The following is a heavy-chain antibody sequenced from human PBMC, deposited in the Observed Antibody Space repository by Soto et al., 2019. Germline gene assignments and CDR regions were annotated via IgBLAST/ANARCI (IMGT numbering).Heavy chain of an antibody. CDR3: TTDPRY. Sequence: EVQLVESGGGLVKVGGSLRLSCVASGLAFRQTWMSWVRQAPGKGLEWIARIYSENDGGAIDYTAPVKGRFTISRDDSKETVYLQMNSLKAEDTAVYYCTTDPRYWGQGTLVTVAS. CDR1: GLAFRQTW. CDR2: IYSENDGGAI. V-gene: IGHV3-15*01. J-gene: IGHJ4*02.